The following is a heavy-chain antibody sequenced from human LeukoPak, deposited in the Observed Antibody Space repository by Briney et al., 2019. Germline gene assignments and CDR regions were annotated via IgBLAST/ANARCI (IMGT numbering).Heavy chain of an antibody. V-gene: IGHV4-38-2*02. CDR1: DYSITSDYY. CDR2: IYHSGST. J-gene: IGHJ5*02. CDR3: AREGSTSGTNWFDP. Sequence: SETLSLTCAVSDYSITSDYYWGWIRQPPGKGLEWIGSIYHSGSTYYNPSLKSRVTISVDTAKNQFSLKLTSVTAADTAVYYCAREGSTSGTNWFDPWGQGTLVTVSS. D-gene: IGHD3-10*01.